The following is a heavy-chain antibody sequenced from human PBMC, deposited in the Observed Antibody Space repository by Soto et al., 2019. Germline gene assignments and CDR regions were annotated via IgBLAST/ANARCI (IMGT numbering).Heavy chain of an antibody. V-gene: IGHV4-4*02. CDR1: SGSISSSNW. CDR2: IFHSGST. J-gene: IGHJ6*03. D-gene: IGHD3-16*01. CDR3: LKMGDYYMDV. Sequence: SETLSLTCAVSSGSISSSNWWSWVRQPPGKGLEWIGEIFHSGSTNYNPSLKSRVTLSVDKSKNQFSLRLTSVTAADTAVYYCLKMGDYYMDVWGKGTTVTVSS.